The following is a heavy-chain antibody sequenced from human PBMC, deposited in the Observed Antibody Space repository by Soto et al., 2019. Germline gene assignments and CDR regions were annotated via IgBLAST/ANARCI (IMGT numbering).Heavy chain of an antibody. CDR2: IYYSGST. V-gene: IGHV4-30-4*01. Sequence: SETLSLTCSVSGGSISSGDSYWSWIRQPPGKGLEWIGFIYYSGSTYYNPSLKSRVSISVDTSKNQFSLKLSSVTAADTAVYYCARDNPADRGNFDVWGQGTRVTVSS. D-gene: IGHD1-26*01. CDR3: ARDNPADRGNFDV. J-gene: IGHJ4*02. CDR1: GGSISSGDSY.